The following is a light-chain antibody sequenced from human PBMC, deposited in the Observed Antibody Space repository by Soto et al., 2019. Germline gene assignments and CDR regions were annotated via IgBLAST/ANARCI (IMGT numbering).Light chain of an antibody. V-gene: IGLV2-14*01. CDR1: ISDVGGYNY. J-gene: IGLJ2*01. CDR2: DVS. Sequence: QSVLTQPASVSGSPGQSITISCTGTISDVGGYNYVSWYQQHPGKAPKLMIYDVSNRPSGVSNRFSGSKSGNTASLTISGLQAEDEADYYCVSYTTSSTLVFGGGTKLTVL. CDR3: VSYTTSSTLV.